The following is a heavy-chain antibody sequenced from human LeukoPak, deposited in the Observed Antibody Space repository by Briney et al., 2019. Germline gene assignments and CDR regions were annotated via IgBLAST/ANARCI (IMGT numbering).Heavy chain of an antibody. J-gene: IGHJ4*02. V-gene: IGHV3-23*01. CDR2: ISGSGSST. CDR3: AKDYGDFTYFDY. CDR1: GFTFSSYA. D-gene: IGHD4-17*01. Sequence: GGSLRLSCAASGFTFSSYAMSWVRQAPGKGLEWVSTISGSGSSTYYADSVKGRFSISRDNSKNTLHLQMNSLRAEDTAVYYCAKDYGDFTYFDYWGQGTLVTVSS.